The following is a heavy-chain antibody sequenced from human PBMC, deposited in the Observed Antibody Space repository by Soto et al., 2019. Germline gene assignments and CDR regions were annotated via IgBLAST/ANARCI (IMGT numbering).Heavy chain of an antibody. D-gene: IGHD5-12*01. CDR1: GGSISSSSYY. J-gene: IGHJ4*02. V-gene: IGHV4-39*01. CDR2: IYYSGST. Sequence: SETLSLTCTVSGGSISSSSYYWGWIRQPPGKGLEWIGSIYYSGSTYYNPSLKSRVTISVDTSKNQFSLKLSSVTAADTAVYYCAVVRGIRLLGSEVDYWGQGTLVTVSS. CDR3: AVVRGIRLLGSEVDY.